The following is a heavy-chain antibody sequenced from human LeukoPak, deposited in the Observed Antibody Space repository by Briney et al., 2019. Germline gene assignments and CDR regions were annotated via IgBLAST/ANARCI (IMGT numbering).Heavy chain of an antibody. CDR1: GGSFSSYY. CDR2: IYYSGST. D-gene: IGHD3-10*01. CDR3: ARGGYYGSGNDFRFDP. J-gene: IGHJ5*02. Sequence: SETLSLTCTVSGGSFSSYYWSWIRQPPGKGLEWIGYIYYSGSTNYKPSLKSRVTTSVDTSKNQFSLKLSSVTAADTAVYYCARGGYYGSGNDFRFDPWGQGTLVTVSS. V-gene: IGHV4-59*01.